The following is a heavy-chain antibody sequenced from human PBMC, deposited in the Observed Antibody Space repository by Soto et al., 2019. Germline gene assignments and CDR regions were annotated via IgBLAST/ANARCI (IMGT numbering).Heavy chain of an antibody. CDR2: ISAYNGNT. J-gene: IGHJ1*01. Sequence: ASVKVSCKASGYTFTSYGISWVRQAPGQGLEWMGWISAYNGNTNYAQKLQGRVTMTTDTSTSTAYMELRSLRSDDTAVYYCARSSYYYDSSGLAEYFQHWGQGTLVTVSS. CDR3: ARSSYYYDSSGLAEYFQH. V-gene: IGHV1-18*01. CDR1: GYTFTSYG. D-gene: IGHD3-22*01.